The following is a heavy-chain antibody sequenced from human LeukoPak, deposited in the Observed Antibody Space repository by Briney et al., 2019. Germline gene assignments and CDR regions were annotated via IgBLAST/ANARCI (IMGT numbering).Heavy chain of an antibody. Sequence: PGGSLRLSCAASGFTFSTYAMHWVRQAPGKGLEWVAVISYDGSNTYYADSVKGRFTISRDNFKNTLYLQMNILRPEDTALYYCAKYCSNTHCAFDIWGQGTMVTVSS. CDR1: GFTFSTYA. CDR2: ISYDGSNT. CDR3: AKYCSNTHCAFDI. D-gene: IGHD2-2*01. V-gene: IGHV3-30-3*02. J-gene: IGHJ3*02.